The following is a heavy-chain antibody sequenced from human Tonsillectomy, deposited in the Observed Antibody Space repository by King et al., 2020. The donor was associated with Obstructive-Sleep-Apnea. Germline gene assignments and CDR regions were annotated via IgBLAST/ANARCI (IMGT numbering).Heavy chain of an antibody. J-gene: IGHJ6*02. CDR2: IYYSGST. V-gene: IGHV4-39*07. D-gene: IGHD3-3*01. CDR1: GGSISSSSYY. CDR3: ARDNYDFWSSYYENGMDV. Sequence: QLQESGPGLVKPSETLSLTCTVSGGSISSSSYYWGWIRQPPGKGLEWIGSIYYSGSTYYNPSLKSRGTISVDTSKNQFSLKLSSVTAADTAVYYCARDNYDFWSSYYENGMDVWGQGTTVTVSS.